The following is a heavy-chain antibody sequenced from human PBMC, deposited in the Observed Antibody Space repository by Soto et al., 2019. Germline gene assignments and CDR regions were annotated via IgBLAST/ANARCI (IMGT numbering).Heavy chain of an antibody. J-gene: IGHJ5*02. Sequence: SQTLSLTCAISGDSVSSNSTTWNWIRQSPSRGLEWLGRTYYRSKWYNDYAVSVKSRITINPDTSKNQFSLQLNSVTPEDTAIYYCTRGGYNWFDPWGQGTLVTV. CDR1: GDSVSSNSTT. V-gene: IGHV6-1*01. CDR2: TYYRSKWYN. CDR3: TRGGYNWFDP.